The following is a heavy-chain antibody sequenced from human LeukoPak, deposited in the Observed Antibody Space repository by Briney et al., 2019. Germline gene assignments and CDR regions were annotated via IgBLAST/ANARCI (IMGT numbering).Heavy chain of an antibody. J-gene: IGHJ6*03. V-gene: IGHV3-30*02. CDR2: IRYEGRNK. D-gene: IGHD1-14*01. Sequence: GGSLRLSCAASGFTFSSYSMNWVRQAPGKGLEWVGFIRYEGRNKYYADSVKGRFTISRDNSKNTLYLEMNSLRDEDTAVYYCAKELQNGNYYYYYMDVWGKGTTVTISS. CDR3: AKELQNGNYYYYYMDV. CDR1: GFTFSSYS.